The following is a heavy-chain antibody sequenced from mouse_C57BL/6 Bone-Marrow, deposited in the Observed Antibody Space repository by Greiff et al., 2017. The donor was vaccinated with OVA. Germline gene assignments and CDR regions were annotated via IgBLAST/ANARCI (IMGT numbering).Heavy chain of an antibody. V-gene: IGHV14-4*01. J-gene: IGHJ2*01. D-gene: IGHD2-4*01. CDR2: IDPENGDT. Sequence: VQLQQSGAELVRPGASVKLSCTASGFNIKDDYMHWVKQRPEQGLEWIGWIDPENGDTEYASKFQGKATITADTSSNTAYLQLSSLTSEDTAVYYCTTFDYDEDDWGQGTTLTVSS. CDR1: GFNIKDDY. CDR3: TTFDYDEDD.